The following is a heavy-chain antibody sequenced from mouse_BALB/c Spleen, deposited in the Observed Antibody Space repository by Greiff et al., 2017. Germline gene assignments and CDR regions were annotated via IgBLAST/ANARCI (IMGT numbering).Heavy chain of an antibody. CDR3: AREHRSFDY. J-gene: IGHJ2*01. V-gene: IGHV1-7*01. Sequence: VKLQESGAELAKPGASVKMSCKASGYTFTSYWMHWVKQRPGQGLEWIGYINPSTGYTEYNQKFKDKATLTADKSSSTAYMQLSSLTSEDSAVYYCAREHRSFDYWGQGTTLTVSS. CDR2: INPSTGYT. D-gene: IGHD2-14*01. CDR1: GYTFTSYW.